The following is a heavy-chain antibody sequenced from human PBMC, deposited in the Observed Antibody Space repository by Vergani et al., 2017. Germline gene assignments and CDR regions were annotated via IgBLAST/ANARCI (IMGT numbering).Heavy chain of an antibody. CDR3: ARATTHFDY. CDR2: IYYSGST. Sequence: QVQLQESGPGLVKPSETLSLTCTVSGGSISSYYWSWIRQPPGKGLEWIGYIYYSGSTNYNPSLKSRVTISVDTSKNQFSLKRSSVTAADTAVYYCARATTHFDYWGQGTLVTVSS. CDR1: GGSISSYY. V-gene: IGHV4-59*01. D-gene: IGHD1-1*01. J-gene: IGHJ4*02.